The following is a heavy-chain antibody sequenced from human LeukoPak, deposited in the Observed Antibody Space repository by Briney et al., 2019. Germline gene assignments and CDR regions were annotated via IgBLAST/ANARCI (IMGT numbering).Heavy chain of an antibody. V-gene: IGHV4-59*01. Sequence: SETLSLTCTVSGGSIGTYSWNWIRQPPGKGPEWLGYIYNTGGTNFDSSLMSRVTIIEDTSKNQFSLKLSSVTAADTAVYYCARSKYSSGWYYFDYWGRGTLVTVSS. D-gene: IGHD6-19*01. CDR1: GGSIGTYS. CDR2: IYNTGGT. CDR3: ARSKYSSGWYYFDY. J-gene: IGHJ4*02.